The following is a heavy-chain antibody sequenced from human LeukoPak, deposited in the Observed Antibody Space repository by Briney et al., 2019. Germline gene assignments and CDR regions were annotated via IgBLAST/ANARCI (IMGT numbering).Heavy chain of an antibody. J-gene: IGHJ3*02. V-gene: IGHV5-51*01. CDR2: IYPGDSDT. D-gene: IGHD3-3*01. CDR3: ASQNYDFWSGYYPDAFDI. CDR1: GYRFTSYW. Sequence: PGESLKISCKGSGYRFTSYWIGWVRQMPAKGLEWMGIIYPGDSDTRYSPSFQGQVTISADKSISTAYLQWSSLKASDTGMYYCASQNYDFWSGYYPDAFDIWGQGTMVTVSS.